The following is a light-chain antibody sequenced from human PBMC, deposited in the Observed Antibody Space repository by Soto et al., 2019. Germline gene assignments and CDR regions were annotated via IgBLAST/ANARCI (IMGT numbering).Light chain of an antibody. CDR1: QSVSSY. Sequence: EIVLTQSPGTLSLSPGERATLSCRASQSVSSYLAWYQQKPCQAPRLLIYDASNRATGIPARFSGSGSGTDFTLTINSLEPEDSAVYYCQQRSNWPSITFGQGTRLEIK. J-gene: IGKJ5*01. CDR3: QQRSNWPSIT. CDR2: DAS. V-gene: IGKV3-11*01.